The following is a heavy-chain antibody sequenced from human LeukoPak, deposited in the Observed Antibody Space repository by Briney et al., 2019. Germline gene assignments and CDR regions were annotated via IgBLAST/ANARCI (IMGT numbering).Heavy chain of an antibody. D-gene: IGHD5-12*01. CDR3: ARRRYSGYDFDY. CDR1: GFTFSSYS. V-gene: IGHV3-21*01. J-gene: IGHJ4*02. CDR2: ISSSSSYI. Sequence: GGSLRLSCAASGFTFSSYSMNWVRQAPGKGLEWVSSISSSSSYIYYADSVKGRFTISRDNAKNSLYLQMNSLRAEDTAVHYCARRRYSGYDFDYWGQGTLVTVSS.